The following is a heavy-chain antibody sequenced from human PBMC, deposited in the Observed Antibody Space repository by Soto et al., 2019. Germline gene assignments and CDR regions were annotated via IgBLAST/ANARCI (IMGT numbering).Heavy chain of an antibody. CDR3: ARQSYYGSGSYQGYYGMDV. CDR1: GYSFTSYW. D-gene: IGHD3-10*01. J-gene: IGHJ6*02. CDR2: IDPSDSYT. Sequence: PGESLKISCKGSGYSFTSYWISWVRQMPGKGLEWMGRIDPSDSYTNYSPSFQGHVTISADKSISTAYLQWSSLKASDTAMYYCARQSYYGSGSYQGYYGMDVWGQGTTVTVSS. V-gene: IGHV5-10-1*01.